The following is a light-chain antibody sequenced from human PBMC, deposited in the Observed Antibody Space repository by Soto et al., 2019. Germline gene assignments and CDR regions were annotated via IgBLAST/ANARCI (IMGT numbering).Light chain of an antibody. CDR1: SGHNSYA. J-gene: IGLJ1*01. CDR3: AAWDDSLNGYV. Sequence: QPVLTQSPSASASLGASVKLTCTLSSGHNSYAIACHQQRPEKGPRGDGIPDRFSGSRSGAERYLTISTLQSDDEADYYCAAWDDSLNGYVFGTGTKVTVL. V-gene: IGLV4-69*01.